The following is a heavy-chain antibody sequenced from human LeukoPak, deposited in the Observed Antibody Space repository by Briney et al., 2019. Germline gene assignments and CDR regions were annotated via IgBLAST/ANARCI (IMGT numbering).Heavy chain of an antibody. Sequence: GGSLRLSCAASGFTFSSYSMNWVRQAPGKGLEWVSYISSSSSTIYYADSVKGRFTISRDNAKNSLYLQMNSLRAEDTAVYYCARVGCSSTSCSFDYWGQGTLVTVSS. CDR1: GFTFSSYS. CDR2: ISSSSSTI. V-gene: IGHV3-48*01. D-gene: IGHD2-2*01. J-gene: IGHJ4*02. CDR3: ARVGCSSTSCSFDY.